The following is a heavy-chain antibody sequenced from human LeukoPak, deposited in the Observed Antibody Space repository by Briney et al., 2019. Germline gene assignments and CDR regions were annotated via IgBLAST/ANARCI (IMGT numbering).Heavy chain of an antibody. D-gene: IGHD2-21*02. CDR2: IYYSGST. J-gene: IGHJ5*02. Sequence: SETLSLTCTVCGGSISSSSYYWGWIRQPPGKGLEWIGSIYYSGSTYYNPSLKSRVTISVDTSKNQFSLKLSSVTAADTAVYYCARESPIIVVVTAIPDWFDPWGQGTLVTVSS. V-gene: IGHV4-39*02. CDR3: ARESPIIVVVTAIPDWFDP. CDR1: GGSISSSSYY.